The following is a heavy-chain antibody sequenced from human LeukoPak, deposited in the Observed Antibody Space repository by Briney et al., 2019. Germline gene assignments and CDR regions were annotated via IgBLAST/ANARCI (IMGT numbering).Heavy chain of an antibody. V-gene: IGHV4-4*07. Sequence: SETLSLTCTVSGYSISSGYYWSWIRQPAGKGLEWIGRIYTSGSTNYNPSLKSRVTMSVDTSKNQFSLKLSSVTAADTAVYYCAREGRINYNYYYYYMDVWGKGTTVTVSS. J-gene: IGHJ6*03. CDR1: GYSISSGYY. CDR3: AREGRINYNYYYYYMDV. CDR2: IYTSGST. D-gene: IGHD4-11*01.